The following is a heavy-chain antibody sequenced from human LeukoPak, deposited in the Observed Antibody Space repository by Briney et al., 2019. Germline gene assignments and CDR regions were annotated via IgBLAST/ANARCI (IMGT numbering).Heavy chain of an antibody. D-gene: IGHD6-19*01. CDR1: GFTFDDYA. CDR3: AKAPGSSGWYSGIAFDI. Sequence: GGSLRLSCAASGFTFDDYAMHWVRQAPGKGLEWVSGISWNSGSIGYADSVKGRFTISRDNAKNSLYLQMNSLRAEDTALYYCAKAPGSSGWYSGIAFDIWGQGTMVTVPS. V-gene: IGHV3-9*01. CDR2: ISWNSGSI. J-gene: IGHJ3*02.